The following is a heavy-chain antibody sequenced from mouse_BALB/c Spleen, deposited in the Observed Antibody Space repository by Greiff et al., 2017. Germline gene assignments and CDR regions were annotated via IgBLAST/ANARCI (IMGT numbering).Heavy chain of an antibody. D-gene: IGHD1-1*01. CDR2: IYPGSGNT. J-gene: IGHJ3*01. V-gene: IGHV1-77*01. CDR1: GYTFTDYY. Sequence: VQLQESGAELARPGASVKLSCKASGYTFTDYYINWVKQRTGQGLEWIGEIYPGSGNTYYNEKFKGKATLTADKSSSTAYMQLSSLTSEDSAVYFCARRVDYYGSPWFAYWGQGTLVTVSA. CDR3: ARRVDYYGSPWFAY.